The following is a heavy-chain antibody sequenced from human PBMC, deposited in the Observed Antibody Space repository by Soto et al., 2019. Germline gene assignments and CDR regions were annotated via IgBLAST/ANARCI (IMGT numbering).Heavy chain of an antibody. CDR3: AKAGYYDSSGYYGLDY. Sequence: PVGSLRLSCAASGFTFSSYAMSWVRQAPGKGLEWVSAISGSGGSTYYADSVKGRFTISRDNSKNTLYLQMNSLRAEDTAVYYCAKAGYYDSSGYYGLDYWGQGTLVTVSS. V-gene: IGHV3-23*01. D-gene: IGHD3-22*01. CDR2: ISGSGGST. CDR1: GFTFSSYA. J-gene: IGHJ4*02.